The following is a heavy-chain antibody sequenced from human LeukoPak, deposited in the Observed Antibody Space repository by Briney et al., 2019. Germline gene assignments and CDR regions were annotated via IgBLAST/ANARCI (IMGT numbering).Heavy chain of an antibody. D-gene: IGHD4-17*01. Sequence: SETLSLTCAVYGGSFSGYYWSWIRQPPGKGLEWIGEINHSGSTNYNPSLKSRVTISVDTSKDQFSLKLSSVTAADTAVYYCARRLTTVTNDAFDIWGQGTMVTVSS. J-gene: IGHJ3*02. V-gene: IGHV4-34*01. CDR1: GGSFSGYY. CDR2: INHSGST. CDR3: ARRLTTVTNDAFDI.